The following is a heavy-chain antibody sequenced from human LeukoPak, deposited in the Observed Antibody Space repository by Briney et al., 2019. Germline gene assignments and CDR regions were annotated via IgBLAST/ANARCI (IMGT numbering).Heavy chain of an antibody. Sequence: SETLSLTCSVSGDSMSGYYWSWVRQAPGKGLEWIGYNNDNGNTNYNPSLKSRVTMSVDMSMSQFSLKLTSVTAADTAIYYCARAHGERYGFAYRGQGTLVTVSS. CDR3: ARAHGERYGFAY. J-gene: IGHJ4*02. CDR2: NNDNGNT. V-gene: IGHV4-59*12. CDR1: GDSMSGYY. D-gene: IGHD4-17*01.